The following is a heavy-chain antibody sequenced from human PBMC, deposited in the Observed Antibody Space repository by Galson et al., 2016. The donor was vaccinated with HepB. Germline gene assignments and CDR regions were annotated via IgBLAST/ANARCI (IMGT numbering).Heavy chain of an antibody. V-gene: IGHV3-23*01. CDR3: ATSPYYDFWSGYYLVGYFDS. J-gene: IGHJ4*02. Sequence: SLRLSCAASGFTFSSYAMSWVRQAPGKGLEWVSTISGSGGGAYYADSVKGRFTISRDNSKNTVYLQMNSLRAEDMAVFYCATSPYYDFWSGYYLVGYFDSWGQGTLVTVSS. CDR1: GFTFSSYA. D-gene: IGHD3-3*01. CDR2: ISGSGGGA.